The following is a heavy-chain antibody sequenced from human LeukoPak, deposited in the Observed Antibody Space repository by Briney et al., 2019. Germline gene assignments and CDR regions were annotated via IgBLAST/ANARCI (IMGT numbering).Heavy chain of an antibody. J-gene: IGHJ4*02. CDR3: ARDRGSSGWFDY. V-gene: IGHV4-39*02. CDR2: IHYSGST. D-gene: IGHD3-10*01. Sequence: SETLSLTCAVSGGSISSSSYYWGWIRQPPGKGLEWIGSIHYSGSTYYNPSLKSRVTISVDTSKNQFSLKLSSVTAADTAVYYCARDRGSSGWFDYWGQGTLVTVSS. CDR1: GGSISSSSYY.